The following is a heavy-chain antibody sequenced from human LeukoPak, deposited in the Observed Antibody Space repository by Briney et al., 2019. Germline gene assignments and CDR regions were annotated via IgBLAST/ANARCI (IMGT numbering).Heavy chain of an antibody. CDR3: ARARRPITHMDV. Sequence: ASVKVSCKASGYTFTGYYMHWVRQAPGQGLEWMGWINPNGGGTNYAQKFQGRVTMTRDTSISTAYMELSRLRSDDTAVYYCARARRPITHMDVWGKGTTVTVFS. J-gene: IGHJ6*03. CDR2: INPNGGGT. D-gene: IGHD6-25*01. V-gene: IGHV1-2*02. CDR1: GYTFTGYY.